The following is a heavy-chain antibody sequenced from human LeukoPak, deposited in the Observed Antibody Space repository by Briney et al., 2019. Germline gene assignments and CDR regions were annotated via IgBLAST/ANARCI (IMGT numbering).Heavy chain of an antibody. CDR2: VSAGSTTTI. CDR3: ARRGYTSAWDF. CDR1: GFTFSFFA. V-gene: IGHV3-48*02. D-gene: IGHD3-16*02. J-gene: IGHJ4*02. Sequence: GGSLRLSCAASGFTFSFFAMNWVRQAPGKGLEWLSYVSAGSTTTIYCADSVKGRFTISRDNAKNSLYLQMHSLRDEDTAVYYCARRGYTSAWDFWGQGTLVTVSS.